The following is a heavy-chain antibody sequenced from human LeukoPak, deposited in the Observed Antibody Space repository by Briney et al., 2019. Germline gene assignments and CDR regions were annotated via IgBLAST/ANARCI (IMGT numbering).Heavy chain of an antibody. D-gene: IGHD3-10*01. Sequence: GASVKVSCKASGYTFTGYYMHWVRQAPGQGLEWMGWINPNSGGTNYAQKFQGWVTMTRDTSISTAYMELSRLRSDDTAVYYCAREGRNGSGADNWFDPWGQGTLVTVSS. V-gene: IGHV1-2*04. CDR3: AREGRNGSGADNWFDP. CDR2: INPNSGGT. J-gene: IGHJ5*02. CDR1: GYTFTGYY.